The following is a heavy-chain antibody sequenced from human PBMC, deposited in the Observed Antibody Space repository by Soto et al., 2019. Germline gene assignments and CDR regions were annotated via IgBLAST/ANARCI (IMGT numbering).Heavy chain of an antibody. CDR3: ARGGVLRFLEWLDYYFDY. D-gene: IGHD3-3*01. Sequence: QLQLQESGPGLVKPSETLSLTCTVSGGSISSSSYYWGWIRQPPGKGLEWIGSIYYSGSTYYNPSLKRRVTISVDTSKNQFSLKLSSVTAADTAVYYCARGGVLRFLEWLDYYFDYWGQGTLVTVSS. J-gene: IGHJ4*02. CDR2: IYYSGST. V-gene: IGHV4-39*01. CDR1: GGSISSSSYY.